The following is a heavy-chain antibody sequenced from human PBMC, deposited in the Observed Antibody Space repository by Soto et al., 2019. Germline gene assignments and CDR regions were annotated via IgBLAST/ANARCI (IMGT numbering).Heavy chain of an antibody. CDR2: TYYRSKSYN. V-gene: IGHV6-1*01. CDR3: ARGQDYGDYAFDY. D-gene: IGHD4-17*01. Sequence: SQTLSLTCAISGDSVSSNSAACNWIRQSPSRGLEWLGRTYYRSKSYNNYAVSVKSRITVNPDTSKNQFSLQPNSVTPEDTAVYYCARGQDYGDYAFDYWVRGTLVPFSS. CDR1: GDSVSSNSAA. J-gene: IGHJ4*02.